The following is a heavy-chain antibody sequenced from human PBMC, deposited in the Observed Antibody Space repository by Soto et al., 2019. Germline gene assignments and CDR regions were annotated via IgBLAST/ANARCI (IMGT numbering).Heavy chain of an antibody. V-gene: IGHV3-48*01. D-gene: IGHD3-10*01. CDR1: GFTFSSYS. CDR3: ARDKDWVRGVIYNDY. J-gene: IGHJ4*02. CDR2: ISSSSSTI. Sequence: EVQLVESGGGLVQPGGSLRLSCAASGFTFSSYSMNWVRQAPGKGLEWVSYISSSSSTIYYADSVKGRFTISRDNAKNSLYLQMNSLRAEDTAVYYCARDKDWVRGVIYNDYWGQGTLVTVSS.